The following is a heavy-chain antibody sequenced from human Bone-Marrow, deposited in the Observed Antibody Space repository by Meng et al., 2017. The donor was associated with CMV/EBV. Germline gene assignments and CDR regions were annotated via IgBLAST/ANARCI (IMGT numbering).Heavy chain of an antibody. V-gene: IGHV3-20*04. CDR3: ARRRYSSSQTYYFDY. J-gene: IGHJ4*02. D-gene: IGHD6-13*01. CDR2: ITWNGGSI. Sequence: GGSLRLSGAAFGFTFSSYEMNWVRQAPGKGLEWVPGITWNGGSIDYADSVKGRFTISRDNAKYSLYLQMNSLRAEDTALYYCARRRYSSSQTYYFDYWGQGTLVTVSS. CDR1: GFTFSSYE.